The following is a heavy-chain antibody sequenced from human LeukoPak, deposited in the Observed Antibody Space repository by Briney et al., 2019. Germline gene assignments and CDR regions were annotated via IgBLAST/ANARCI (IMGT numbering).Heavy chain of an antibody. CDR3: TTTRLADAFYFDY. V-gene: IGHV3-74*01. CDR1: GFTFSSYW. J-gene: IGHJ4*02. CDR2: INSDGSRT. D-gene: IGHD6-13*01. Sequence: PGGSLRLSCAASGFTFSSYWMHWVRQAPGKGLVWVSRINSDGSRTTYADAVKGRFTVSRDNAKNTLYLQMNGLRAEDTAVYYCTTTRLADAFYFDYWGQGTLVTVSS.